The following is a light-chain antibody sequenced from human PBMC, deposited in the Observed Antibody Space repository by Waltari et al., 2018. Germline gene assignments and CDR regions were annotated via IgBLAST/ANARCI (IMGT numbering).Light chain of an antibody. CDR1: SGHSSSA. CDR2: LNSDGSH. V-gene: IGLV4-69*01. CDR3: QTWDTGIPVV. Sequence: QLVLTQSPSASASLGASVKLTCTLSSGHSSSAIAWHQQQPEAGPRFLLKLNSDGSHYKGDGIPHRFSGSSSGAERYLTISSVQSEDEADYYCQTWDTGIPVVFGGGTKLTVL. J-gene: IGLJ2*01.